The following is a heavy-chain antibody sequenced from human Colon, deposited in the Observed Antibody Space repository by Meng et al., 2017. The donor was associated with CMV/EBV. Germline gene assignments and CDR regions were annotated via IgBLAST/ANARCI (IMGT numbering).Heavy chain of an antibody. CDR1: GFTFSSYG. CDR2: TRYDGSNK. J-gene: IGHJ6*02. V-gene: IGHV3-30*02. Sequence: LSLTCAASGFTFSSYGMHWVRQAPGKGLEWVAFTRYDGSNKYYVDSVKGRFTISRDNSKNTLYLQMNSLRGEDTAVYYCAKDYEPGDYYYYFMDVWGQGTTVTVSS. D-gene: IGHD3-3*01. CDR3: AKDYEPGDYYYYFMDV.